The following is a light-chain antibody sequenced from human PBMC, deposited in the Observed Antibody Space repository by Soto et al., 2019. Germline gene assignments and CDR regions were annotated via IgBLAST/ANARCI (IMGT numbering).Light chain of an antibody. J-gene: IGLJ3*02. CDR2: EVN. CDR3: SSFTSTSTQV. V-gene: IGLV2-14*01. CDR1: SSDVGGYNF. Sequence: QSVLTQPASVSGSLGQSITISCTGTSSDVGGYNFVSWYQQHPGKVPKLIIYEVNNRPSGVSNRFSGSKSANTASLTISGLQADDEADYYCSSFTSTSTQVFGGGTKLT.